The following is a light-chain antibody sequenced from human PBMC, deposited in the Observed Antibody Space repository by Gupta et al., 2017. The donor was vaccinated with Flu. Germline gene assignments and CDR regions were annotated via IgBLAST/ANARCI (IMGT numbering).Light chain of an antibody. CDR1: QSVSIN. Sequence: EIVMTQSPATLSVSPGDRATLSCRASQSVSINLAWYQQKPGQAPRLLIYDASTRATGDPARFSGSGFGTEFTLTISNRQSEDFAVYYCQQYDNWPPLTFGGGTKVEIK. V-gene: IGKV3-15*01. J-gene: IGKJ4*01. CDR2: DAS. CDR3: QQYDNWPPLT.